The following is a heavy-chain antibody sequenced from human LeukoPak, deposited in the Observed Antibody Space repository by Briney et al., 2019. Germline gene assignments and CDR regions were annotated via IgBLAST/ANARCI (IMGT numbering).Heavy chain of an antibody. CDR3: ARQADYDILTGQMGVDY. Sequence: GASVKVSCKASGYTFTSYDINWVRRATGQGLEWMGWMNPNSGNTGYAQKFQGRVTMTRNTSISTAYMELSSLRSEDTAVYYCARQADYDILTGQMGVDYWGQGTLVTVSS. D-gene: IGHD3-9*01. V-gene: IGHV1-8*01. CDR2: MNPNSGNT. CDR1: GYTFTSYD. J-gene: IGHJ4*02.